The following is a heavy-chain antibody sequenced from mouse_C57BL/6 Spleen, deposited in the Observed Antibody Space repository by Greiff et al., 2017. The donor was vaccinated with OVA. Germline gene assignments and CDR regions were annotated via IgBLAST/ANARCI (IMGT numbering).Heavy chain of an antibody. CDR2: IHPNSGST. Sequence: QVQLQQPGAELVKPGASVKLSCKASGYTFTSYWMHWVKQRPGQGLEWIGMIHPNSGSTNYNEKFKSKAKLTVDKSSSTAYMQLSSLTSEDSAVYYCARDYGSFYYFDYWGQGTTLTVSS. D-gene: IGHD1-1*01. V-gene: IGHV1-64*01. J-gene: IGHJ2*01. CDR1: GYTFTSYW. CDR3: ARDYGSFYYFDY.